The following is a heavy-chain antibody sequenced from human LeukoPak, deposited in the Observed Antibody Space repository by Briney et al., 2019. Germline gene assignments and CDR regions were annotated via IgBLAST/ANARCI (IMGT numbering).Heavy chain of an antibody. CDR2: ISGSGGTT. Sequence: PGGSLRLSCAASGFTFSSYGMSWVRQAPGKGLEWVSGISGSGGTTYYADSVKGRFTISRDNSKITLYLQMNSLRAEDTAVYYCAKVRANRFASFDYWGQGTLVNVSS. V-gene: IGHV3-23*01. CDR3: AKVRANRFASFDY. CDR1: GFTFSSYG. J-gene: IGHJ4*02. D-gene: IGHD1/OR15-1a*01.